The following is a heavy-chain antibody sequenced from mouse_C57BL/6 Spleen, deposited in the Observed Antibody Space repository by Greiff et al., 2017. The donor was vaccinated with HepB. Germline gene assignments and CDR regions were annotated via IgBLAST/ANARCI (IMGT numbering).Heavy chain of an antibody. CDR1: GFTFSDFY. CDR3: ARGGTGTSYFDV. CDR2: SRNKANDYTT. J-gene: IGHJ1*03. V-gene: IGHV7-1*01. Sequence: EVMLVESGGGLVQSGRSLRLSCATSGFTFSDFYMEWVRQAPGKGLEWIAASRNKANDYTTEYSASVKGRFIVSRDTSQSILYLQMNALRAEDTAIYYCARGGTGTSYFDVWGTGTTVTVSS. D-gene: IGHD4-1*01.